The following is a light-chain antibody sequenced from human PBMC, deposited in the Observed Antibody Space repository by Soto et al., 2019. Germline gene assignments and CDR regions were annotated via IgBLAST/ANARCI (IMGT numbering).Light chain of an antibody. Sequence: DIQMTQSPSTLSASVGDRVTITCRASQSISSWLAWYQQKPGRAPKLLIYKESSLESGVPARFSGSGSGTEFTLTISSLQPDDFATYYCQQYNSQWTFGQGTKVEFK. V-gene: IGKV1-5*03. CDR1: QSISSW. J-gene: IGKJ1*01. CDR3: QQYNSQWT. CDR2: KES.